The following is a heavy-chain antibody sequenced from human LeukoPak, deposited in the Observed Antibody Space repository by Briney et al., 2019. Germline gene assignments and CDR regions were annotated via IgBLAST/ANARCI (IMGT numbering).Heavy chain of an antibody. CDR2: FSAYNGNT. Sequence: ASVKVSCKASGYTYTSYGISGVGQAPGQGVEGMGWFSAYNGNTNYAQKLQGRVTMTTHTTTSTAYMELRSLRSDDTAVYYCARDSGINYGGLYYYYYMDVWGKGTTVTVSS. CDR1: GYTYTSYG. D-gene: IGHD4-23*01. J-gene: IGHJ6*03. CDR3: ARDSGINYGGLYYYYYMDV. V-gene: IGHV1-18*01.